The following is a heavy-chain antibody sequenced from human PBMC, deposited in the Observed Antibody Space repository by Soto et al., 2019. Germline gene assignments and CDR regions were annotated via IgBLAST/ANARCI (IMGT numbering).Heavy chain of an antibody. CDR1: GFDFGDYY. V-gene: IGHV3-11*01. Sequence: GGSLRLSCTGSGFDFGDYYVSWIRQAPGKGLEWVSYIDSGDGTTYYTDSVKGRFTISRDNAKKTVYLQMSSLRVEDTALYYCVRPYYCSSWFPFDRWGQGTLVTVSS. CDR2: IDSGDGTT. CDR3: VRPYYCSSWFPFDR. D-gene: IGHD2-2*01. J-gene: IGHJ4*02.